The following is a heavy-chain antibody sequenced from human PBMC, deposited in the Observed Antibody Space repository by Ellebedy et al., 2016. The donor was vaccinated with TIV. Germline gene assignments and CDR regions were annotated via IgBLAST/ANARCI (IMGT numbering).Heavy chain of an antibody. CDR1: GVSVSSKY. CDR2: IYSGGST. J-gene: IGHJ4*02. Sequence: GESLKISCAASGVSVSSKYMSWVRQAPGKGLEWVSVIYSGGSTYYADSVKGRFTISRDNSKNTLFLQMNSLRAEDTAVYYCARDRTGYYFDYWGQGTLVTVSS. CDR3: ARDRTGYYFDY. V-gene: IGHV3-53*01.